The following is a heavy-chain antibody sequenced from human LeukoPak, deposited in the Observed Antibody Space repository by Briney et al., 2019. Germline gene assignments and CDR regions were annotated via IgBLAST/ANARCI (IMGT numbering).Heavy chain of an antibody. CDR2: ISGSGYST. CDR3: AKGRFFTADASFFDF. D-gene: IGHD3-3*01. V-gene: IGHV3-23*01. CDR1: GFRFSSYA. J-gene: IGHJ4*02. Sequence: GGSLRLSCAASGFRFSSYAMSWVRQAPGKGLEWVSAISGSGYSTYYADSVKGRFTISRDNSKNTLYLQMNSLRAEDTAVYYCAKGRFFTADASFFDFWGQGTLVTVSS.